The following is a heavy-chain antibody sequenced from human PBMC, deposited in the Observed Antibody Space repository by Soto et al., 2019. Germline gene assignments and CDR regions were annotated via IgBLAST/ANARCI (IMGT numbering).Heavy chain of an antibody. CDR3: VIYDSSGSRGFQH. J-gene: IGHJ1*01. CDR2: GST. Sequence: GSTYYNPSLKSRVTISVDTSKNQFSLKLSSVTAADTAVYYCVIYDSSGSRGFQHWGQGTLVTVSS. V-gene: IGHV4-31*02. D-gene: IGHD3-22*01.